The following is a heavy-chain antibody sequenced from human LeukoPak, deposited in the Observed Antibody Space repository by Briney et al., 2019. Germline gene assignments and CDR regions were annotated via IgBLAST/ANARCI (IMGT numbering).Heavy chain of an antibody. J-gene: IGHJ4*02. V-gene: IGHV3-7*04. CDR1: GFTFSSYW. Sequence: GWSLRLSCAASGFTFSSYWMSWVRRAAGKGVEWVANIKQDGCEKHYVDSVKGRFTISRDNAKNSLYLQTNSLRAEDTAVYYCARYPGDFYFDYWGQGTLVTVSS. CDR3: ARYPGDFYFDY. CDR2: IKQDGCEK. D-gene: IGHD2-21*02.